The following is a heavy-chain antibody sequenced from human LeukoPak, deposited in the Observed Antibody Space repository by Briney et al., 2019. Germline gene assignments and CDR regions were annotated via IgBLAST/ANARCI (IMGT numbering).Heavy chain of an antibody. J-gene: IGHJ4*02. CDR2: IYYSGST. V-gene: IGHV4-39*07. CDR3: ARARRLIGSGSLGDFDY. Sequence: PSETLSLTRTVSGGSISSSSYYWGWIRQPPGKGLGWIGSIYYSGSTYYNPSLKSRVTISVDTSKNQFSLKLSSVTAADTAVYYCARARRLIGSGSLGDFDYWGQGTLVTVSS. CDR1: GGSISSSSYY. D-gene: IGHD3-10*01.